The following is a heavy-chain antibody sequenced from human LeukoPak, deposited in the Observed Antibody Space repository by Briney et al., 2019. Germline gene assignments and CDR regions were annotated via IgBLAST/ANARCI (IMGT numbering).Heavy chain of an antibody. CDR1: GGSISSYY. V-gene: IGHV4-59*12. CDR3: ARLIGDLGSGWYWESPTALNNWFDP. Sequence: SETLSLTCTVSGGSISSYYWSWIRQPPGKGLEWIGYIYYSGSTYYNPSLKSRVTISVDTSKNQFSLKLSSVTAADTAVYYCARLIGDLGSGWYWESPTALNNWFDPWGQGTLVTVSS. D-gene: IGHD6-19*01. CDR2: IYYSGST. J-gene: IGHJ5*02.